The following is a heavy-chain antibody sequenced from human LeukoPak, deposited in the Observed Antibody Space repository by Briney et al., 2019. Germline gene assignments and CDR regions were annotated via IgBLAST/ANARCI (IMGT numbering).Heavy chain of an antibody. Sequence: SETLSLTCTVSGGSISSSSHYWGWIRQPPGRGLEGIGSIYYSGTTYYNPSLKSRVTISVDTSKNQFSLRLNSVTAADTAVYYCTRGPRGYSTGWYYGMDVWGQGTTVTVSS. CDR1: GGSISSSSHY. CDR3: TRGPRGYSTGWYYGMDV. CDR2: IYYSGTT. J-gene: IGHJ6*02. V-gene: IGHV4-39*01. D-gene: IGHD6-19*01.